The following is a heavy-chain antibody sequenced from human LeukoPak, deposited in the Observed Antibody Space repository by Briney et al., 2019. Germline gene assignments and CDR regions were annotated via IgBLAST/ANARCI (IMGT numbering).Heavy chain of an antibody. Sequence: SETLSLTCTVSGYSISSGYYWGWIRQPPGKGLEWIGSIYHSGSTYYNPSLKSRVTISVDTSKNQFSLKLSSVTVADTAVYYCASEPAAHTPDYWGQGTLVTVSS. CDR1: GYSISSGYY. CDR2: IYHSGST. CDR3: ASEPAAHTPDY. V-gene: IGHV4-38-2*02. D-gene: IGHD2-2*01. J-gene: IGHJ4*02.